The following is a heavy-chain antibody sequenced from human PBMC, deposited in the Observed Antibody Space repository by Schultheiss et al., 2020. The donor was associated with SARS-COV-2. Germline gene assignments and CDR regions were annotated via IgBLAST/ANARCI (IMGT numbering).Heavy chain of an antibody. CDR3: ARLHRDYFDRNWFDP. Sequence: SQTLSLTCTVSGGSISSYYWSWIRQPPGKGLEWIGYFYYSGNTNYNPSLKSRVTFSVDTSKNQFSLKVTSVTAADTAVYYCARLHRDYFDRNWFDPWGQGILVTVSS. V-gene: IGHV4-59*08. CDR2: FYYSGNT. D-gene: IGHD2/OR15-2a*01. J-gene: IGHJ5*02. CDR1: GGSISSYY.